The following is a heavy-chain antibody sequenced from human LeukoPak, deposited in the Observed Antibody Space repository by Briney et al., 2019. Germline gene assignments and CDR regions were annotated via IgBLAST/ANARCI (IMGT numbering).Heavy chain of an antibody. D-gene: IGHD3-3*01. J-gene: IGHJ4*02. CDR1: GFTLSSYW. V-gene: IGHV3-74*01. CDR2: IKSDGSST. Sequence: PGGSLRLSCAASGFTLSSYWMHWVRHAPGKGLVWVSRIKSDGSSTSYADSVKGRFTISRDNAKNTLYLQMNSLRADDTAAYYCTRSDYFDYWGQGTLVIVSS. CDR3: TRSDYFDY.